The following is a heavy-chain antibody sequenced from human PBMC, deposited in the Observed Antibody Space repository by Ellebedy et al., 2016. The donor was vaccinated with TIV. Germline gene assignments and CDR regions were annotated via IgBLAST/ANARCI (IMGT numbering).Heavy chain of an antibody. V-gene: IGHV4-59*01. D-gene: IGHD5-24*01. CDR3: AGVRDGIRPSGY. Sequence: SETLSLTCAVSGGSITGYYWNWIRQSPGKGLEWIGFVFYSGTTNYNPSLKSRVTMSVDTSKHQFSLRLSSVTAADAAVYYCAGVRDGIRPSGYWGQGILVTVSS. CDR2: VFYSGTT. J-gene: IGHJ4*02. CDR1: GGSITGYY.